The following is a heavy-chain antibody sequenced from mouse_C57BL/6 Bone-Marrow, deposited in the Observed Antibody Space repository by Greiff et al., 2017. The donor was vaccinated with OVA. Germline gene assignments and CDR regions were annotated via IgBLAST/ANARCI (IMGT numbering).Heavy chain of an antibody. D-gene: IGHD2-4*01. CDR2: IYPGGGYT. Sequence: VKLMESGAELVRPGTSVKMSCKASGYTFTNYWIGWAKQRPGHGLEWIGDIYPGGGYTNYNEKFKGKATLTADKSSSTAYMQFSSLTSEDSAIYYCARWGGLRPWFAYWGQGTLVTVSA. V-gene: IGHV1-63*01. CDR3: ARWGGLRPWFAY. CDR1: GYTFTNYW. J-gene: IGHJ3*01.